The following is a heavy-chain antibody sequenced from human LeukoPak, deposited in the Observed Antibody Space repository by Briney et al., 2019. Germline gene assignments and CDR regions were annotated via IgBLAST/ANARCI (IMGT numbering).Heavy chain of an antibody. V-gene: IGHV1-2*02. D-gene: IGHD4-17*01. CDR1: GYTFTGYY. CDR3: AKTSYGDYGMDV. Sequence: ASVKVSCKASGYTFTGYYMHWVRQAPGQGLEWMGWINPNSGRTNYAQKFQGRVTMTRDTSISTAYMELSRLRSDDTAVYYCAKTSYGDYGMDVWGQGTTVTVSS. CDR2: INPNSGRT. J-gene: IGHJ6*02.